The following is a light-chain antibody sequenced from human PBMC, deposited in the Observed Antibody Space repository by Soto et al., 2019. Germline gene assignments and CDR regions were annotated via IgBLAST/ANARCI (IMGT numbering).Light chain of an antibody. CDR1: QNIRSH. V-gene: IGKV1-39*01. Sequence: DIQMTQSPSSLSASVGDRVTITCRASQNIRSHLSWYQQKPGKAPKLLICAASSLQSGVPSRFSGSGSGTDFTLTINSLQPEDFATYYCQQSYNAPYTFGQGTKLQIK. J-gene: IGKJ2*01. CDR2: AAS. CDR3: QQSYNAPYT.